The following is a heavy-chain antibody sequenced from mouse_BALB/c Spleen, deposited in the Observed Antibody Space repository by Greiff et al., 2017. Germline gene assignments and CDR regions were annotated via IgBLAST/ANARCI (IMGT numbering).Heavy chain of an antibody. Sequence: EVQLQQSGAELVKPGASVKLSCTASGFNIKDTYMHWVKQRPEHGLEWIGRIDPANGNTKYDPKFQGKATITADTSSNTAYLQLSSLTSEDTAVYYCACDGYYGWFAYWGQGTLVTVSA. D-gene: IGHD2-3*01. V-gene: IGHV14-3*02. CDR3: ACDGYYGWFAY. J-gene: IGHJ3*01. CDR1: GFNIKDTY. CDR2: IDPANGNT.